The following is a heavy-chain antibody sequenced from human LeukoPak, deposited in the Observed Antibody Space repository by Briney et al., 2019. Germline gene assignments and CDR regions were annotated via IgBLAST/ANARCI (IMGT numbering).Heavy chain of an antibody. D-gene: IGHD3-22*01. CDR1: GGTFSSYA. CDR2: IIPIFGTA. V-gene: IGHV1-69*13. Sequence: ASVKVSCKASGGTFSSYAISWVRQAPGQGLEWMGGIIPIFGTANYAQKFQGRVTITADESTSTAYMELSSLRSEDTAVYYCARWVDYYDSSSPPYYFYYMDVWGKGTTVTVSS. J-gene: IGHJ6*03. CDR3: ARWVDYYDSSSPPYYFYYMDV.